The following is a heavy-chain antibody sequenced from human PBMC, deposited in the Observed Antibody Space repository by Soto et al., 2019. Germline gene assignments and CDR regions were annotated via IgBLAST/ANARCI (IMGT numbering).Heavy chain of an antibody. J-gene: IGHJ4*02. CDR2: IIPIFGTA. CDR3: ARDRRTDYYYDSSGPPYYFDY. CDR1: GGTFSSYA. V-gene: IGHV1-69*13. Sequence: SVKVSCKASGGTFSSYAISWVRQTPGQGLEWMGGIIPIFGTANYAQKFQGRVTITADESTSTAYMELSSLRSEDTAVYYCARDRRTDYYYDSSGPPYYFDYWGQGTLVTVSS. D-gene: IGHD3-22*01.